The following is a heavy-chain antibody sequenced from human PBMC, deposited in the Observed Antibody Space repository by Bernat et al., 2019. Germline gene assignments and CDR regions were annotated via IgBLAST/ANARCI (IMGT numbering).Heavy chain of an antibody. D-gene: IGHD5-18*01. CDR2: VSSSGDNS. CDR3: VKDEYGYGHDAFDI. Sequence: EVQLVESGGGLVQPGGSLRLSCSASGFTFNDFAFHWVRQAPGTGLQYVSGVSSSGDNSSYADSVKGRFTISRDNSRNTLYLEMSSLRAEDTAVYFCVKDEYGYGHDAFDIWGQGTMVTVSS. V-gene: IGHV3-64D*06. J-gene: IGHJ3*02. CDR1: GFTFNDFA.